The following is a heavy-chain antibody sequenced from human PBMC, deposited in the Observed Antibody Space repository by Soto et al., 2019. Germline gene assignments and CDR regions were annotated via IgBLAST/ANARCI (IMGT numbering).Heavy chain of an antibody. J-gene: IGHJ6*02. CDR2: IKQDGSEK. Sequence: EVQLVESGGGLVQPGGSLRLSCAASGFTFSSYWMSWVRQAPGKGLEWVANIKQDGSEKYYVDSVKGRFTISRDNAKNSLYLQMNSLRAEDTAVYYCARDRRSSSWYGDYYYYYGMDVWGQGTTVTVSS. CDR1: GFTFSSYW. D-gene: IGHD6-13*01. CDR3: ARDRRSSSWYGDYYYYYGMDV. V-gene: IGHV3-7*01.